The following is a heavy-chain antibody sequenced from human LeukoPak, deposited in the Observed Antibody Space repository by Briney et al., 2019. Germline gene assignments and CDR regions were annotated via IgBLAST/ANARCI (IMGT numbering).Heavy chain of an antibody. CDR1: GFTFSNYG. CDR3: ARGDGYNFKN. J-gene: IGHJ4*02. Sequence: PGGSLRLSCAVSGFTFSNYGMHWVRQAPGEGLVWVSRINSDGSSTTYAGSVKGRCTISRDNAKNTLYLQMNSLRAEDTAVYYCARGDGYNFKNWGQGTLVTVSS. CDR2: INSDGSST. V-gene: IGHV3-74*01. D-gene: IGHD5-24*01.